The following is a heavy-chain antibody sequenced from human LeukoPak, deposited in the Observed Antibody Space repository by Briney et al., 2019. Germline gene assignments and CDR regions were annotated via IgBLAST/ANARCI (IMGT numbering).Heavy chain of an antibody. V-gene: IGHV7-4-1*02. Sequence: ASVTVSCKASGYTFTSYAMNWVRQAPGQGVEWMGWINTNTGNPTYAQGFTGRSVFSLDTSVSTAYLQISSLKAEDTAVYYCARGPPPYYYDSSGYYYLPYWGQGTLVTVSS. CDR2: INTNTGNP. D-gene: IGHD3-22*01. J-gene: IGHJ4*02. CDR3: ARGPPPYYYDSSGYYYLPY. CDR1: GYTFTSYA.